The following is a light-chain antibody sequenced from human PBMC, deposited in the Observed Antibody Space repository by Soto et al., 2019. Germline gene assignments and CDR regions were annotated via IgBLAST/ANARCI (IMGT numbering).Light chain of an antibody. Sequence: DIQMTQSPSSLSASVGDRVSISCRTSQNIDRYLNWYQQKPGKAPQVLISGAASLQSVVPSRFSGSGSGTEFTLGISSLLPEDFATSFCQQSYCARSTFGQGTRLE. CDR2: GAA. CDR3: QQSYCARST. J-gene: IGKJ2*01. CDR1: QNIDRY. V-gene: IGKV1-39*01.